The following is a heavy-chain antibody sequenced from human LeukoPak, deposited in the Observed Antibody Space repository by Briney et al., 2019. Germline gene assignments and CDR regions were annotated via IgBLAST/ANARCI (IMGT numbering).Heavy chain of an antibody. CDR2: IKQDGSDK. V-gene: IGHV3-7*01. D-gene: IGHD3-10*01. Sequence: PGGSLRLSCAASGFTFSSYWVSWVRQAPGKGLEWVAIIKQDGSDKYYVDSVKGRFTISRDNAKNSLYLQMSSLRAEDTAVYYCARGGHRQKEFWGQGTLVTVSS. J-gene: IGHJ4*02. CDR1: GFTFSSYW. CDR3: ARGGHRQKEF.